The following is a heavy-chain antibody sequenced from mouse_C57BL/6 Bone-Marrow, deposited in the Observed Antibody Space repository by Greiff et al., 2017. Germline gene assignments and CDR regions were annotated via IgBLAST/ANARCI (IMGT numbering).Heavy chain of an antibody. J-gene: IGHJ2*01. V-gene: IGHV1-80*01. D-gene: IGHD2-2*01. CDR3: ARSVMVRDYFAY. CDR2: IYPGGGDT. Sequence: QVQLKESGAELVKPGASVKISCKASGYAFSSYWMNWVKQRPGKGLEWIGQIYPGGGDTNYNGKFQGKATLTADKSSSTAYMQLSSLTSEDSAVYFCARSVMVRDYFAYWGQGTTLTVSS. CDR1: GYAFSSYW.